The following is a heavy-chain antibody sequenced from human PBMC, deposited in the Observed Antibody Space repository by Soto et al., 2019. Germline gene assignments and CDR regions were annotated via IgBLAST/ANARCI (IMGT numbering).Heavy chain of an antibody. D-gene: IGHD1-1*01. Sequence: GGSLRLSCAASGFTFDDYAMHWVRQAPGKGLEWVSGISWNSGSIGYADSVKGRFTISRDNAKNSLYLQMNSLRAEDTALYYCAKGPLQVLYYYYMDVWGKGTTVTVSS. CDR3: AKGPLQVLYYYYMDV. J-gene: IGHJ6*03. V-gene: IGHV3-9*01. CDR2: ISWNSGSI. CDR1: GFTFDDYA.